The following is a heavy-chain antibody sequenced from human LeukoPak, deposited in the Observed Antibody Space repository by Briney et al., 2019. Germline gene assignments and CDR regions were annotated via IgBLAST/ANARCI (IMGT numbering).Heavy chain of an antibody. CDR2: ISGDGGST. D-gene: IGHD3-10*01. CDR3: AKDSRWFGVFDP. CDR1: GFTFDDYA. V-gene: IGHV3-43*02. J-gene: IGHJ5*02. Sequence: GGFLRLSCAASGFTFDDYAMHWVRQAPGKGLEWVSLISGDGGSTYYADSVKGRFTISRDNSKNSLYLQMNSLRTEDTALYYCAKDSRWFGVFDPWGQGTLVTVSS.